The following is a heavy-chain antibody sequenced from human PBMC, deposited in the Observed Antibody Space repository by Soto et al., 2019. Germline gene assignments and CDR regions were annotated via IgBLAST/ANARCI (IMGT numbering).Heavy chain of an antibody. CDR2: ISSSSSYI. J-gene: IGHJ6*02. Sequence: GGSLRLSCAASGFTFSSYSMNWARQAPGKGLEWVSSISSSSSYIYYADSVKGRFTISRDNAKNSLYLQMNSLRAEDTAVYYCARDTTIQLWLTPSYYYGMDVWGQGTTVTVSS. D-gene: IGHD5-18*01. CDR1: GFTFSSYS. V-gene: IGHV3-21*01. CDR3: ARDTTIQLWLTPSYYYGMDV.